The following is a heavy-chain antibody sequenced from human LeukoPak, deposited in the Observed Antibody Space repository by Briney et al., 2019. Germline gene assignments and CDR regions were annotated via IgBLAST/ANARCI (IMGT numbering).Heavy chain of an antibody. J-gene: IGHJ4*02. D-gene: IGHD5-12*01. CDR1: GGSISSGGYY. V-gene: IGHV4-31*03. CDR2: IYCSGST. CDR3: ARANSGYAGGAGGYFDY. Sequence: PSETLSLTCTVSGGSISSGGYYWSWIRQHPGKGLEWIGYIYCSGSTYYNPSLKSRVTISVDTSKNQFSLKLSSVTAADTAVYYCARANSGYAGGAGGYFDYWGQGTLVTVSS.